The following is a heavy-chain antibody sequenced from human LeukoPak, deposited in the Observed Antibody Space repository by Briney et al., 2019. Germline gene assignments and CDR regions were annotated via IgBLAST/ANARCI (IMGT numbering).Heavy chain of an antibody. D-gene: IGHD6-6*01. V-gene: IGHV4-39*07. J-gene: IGHJ4*02. CDR2: IYYSGST. CDR3: ASDGGSSSPFDY. CDR1: GGSISSSSYY. Sequence: SETLSLTCTVSGGSISSSSYYWGWIRQPPGKGLEWIGSIYYSGSTYYNPSLKSRVTMSVDTSKNQFSLKLSSVTAADTAVYYCASDGGSSSPFDYWGQGTLVTVSS.